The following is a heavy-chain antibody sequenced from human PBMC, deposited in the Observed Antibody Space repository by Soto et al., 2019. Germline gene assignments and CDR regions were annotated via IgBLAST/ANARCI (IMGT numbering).Heavy chain of an antibody. CDR2: MYDNGRT. Sequence: QVQLQESGPGLVKPSETLSLTCAVSGGSISISSYYWTWIRQPPGKGLEWIAYMYDNGRTDYNPSLKRPVTISVDTSKNQFSLKLISVTAADTAVYYCARAANFYGSGRFQGYYAMDVWGQGITVTVSS. CDR1: GGSISISSYY. V-gene: IGHV4-61*01. J-gene: IGHJ6*02. CDR3: ARAANFYGSGRFQGYYAMDV. D-gene: IGHD3-10*01.